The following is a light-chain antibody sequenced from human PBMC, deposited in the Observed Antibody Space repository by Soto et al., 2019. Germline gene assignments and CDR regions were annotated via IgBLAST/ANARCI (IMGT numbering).Light chain of an antibody. CDR3: LQDYNYPCT. CDR2: DAS. J-gene: IGKJ1*01. V-gene: IGKV3-11*01. Sequence: ENVWTQAADALSLSPGGRATIYYRASQSVSSYLAWYQQKPGQAPRLLIYDASNRATGIPARFSGSGSGTDFTLTISSLQPEDLATYCCLQDYNYPCTFGQGTKVDIK. CDR1: QSVSSY.